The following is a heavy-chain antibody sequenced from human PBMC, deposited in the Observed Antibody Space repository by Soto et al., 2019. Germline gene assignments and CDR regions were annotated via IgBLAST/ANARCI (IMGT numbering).Heavy chain of an antibody. D-gene: IGHD2-2*01. V-gene: IGHV4-30-4*01. CDR1: GGSITSDYSC. Sequence: PSETLSLTCTVSGGSITSDYSCWSWIRQPPGEGLEWIGHIFDSGTTYTNPSLKSRVTISVDRSKNQFSLKLSSVTAADTAVYYCGRQPGHCGSTTCFGYYSVDVWGQETTVTVSS. CDR3: GRQPGHCGSTTCFGYYSVDV. J-gene: IGHJ6*02. CDR2: IFDSGTT.